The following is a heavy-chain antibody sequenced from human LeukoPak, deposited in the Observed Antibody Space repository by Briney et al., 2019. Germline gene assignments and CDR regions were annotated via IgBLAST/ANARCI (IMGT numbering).Heavy chain of an antibody. CDR3: ARATLGYSSSWYDGMDV. D-gene: IGHD6-13*01. CDR2: ISYDGSNK. V-gene: IGHV3-30*04. CDR1: GFTFSSYA. J-gene: IGHJ6*02. Sequence: PGGSLRLSCAASGFTFSSYAMPWVRQAPGKGLEWVAVISYDGSNKYYADSVKGRFTISRDNSKNTLYLQMNSLRAEDTAVYYCARATLGYSSSWYDGMDVWGQGTTVTVSS.